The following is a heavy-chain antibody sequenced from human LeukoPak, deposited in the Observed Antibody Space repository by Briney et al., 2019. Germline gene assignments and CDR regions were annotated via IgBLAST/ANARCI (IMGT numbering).Heavy chain of an antibody. CDR2: IYHSGST. D-gene: IGHD6-19*01. J-gene: IGHJ4*02. V-gene: IGHV4-30-2*01. CDR3: ASQVGYSSGWFDY. CDR1: GGSISSGGYY. Sequence: SQTLSLTCTVSGGSISSGGYYRSWIRQPPGKGLEWIGYIYHSGSTYYNPSLKSRVTISVDRSKNQFSLKLSSVTAADTAVYYCASQVGYSSGWFDYWGQGTLVTVSS.